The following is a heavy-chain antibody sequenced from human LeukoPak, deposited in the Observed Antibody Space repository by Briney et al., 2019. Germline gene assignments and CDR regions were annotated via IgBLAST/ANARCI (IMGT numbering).Heavy chain of an antibody. Sequence: GGSLRLSCAASGFAFKNYAMTWVRQAPGKGLQRVSNINDNGGQRHYADSVKGRFTISRDNSKNTLFLQMDSLRAEDTAVYYCAKTQWKVGATDYFDYRGHGILVTVSS. V-gene: IGHV3-23*01. D-gene: IGHD1-26*01. CDR2: INDNGGQR. J-gene: IGHJ4*01. CDR3: AKTQWKVGATDYFDY. CDR1: GFAFKNYA.